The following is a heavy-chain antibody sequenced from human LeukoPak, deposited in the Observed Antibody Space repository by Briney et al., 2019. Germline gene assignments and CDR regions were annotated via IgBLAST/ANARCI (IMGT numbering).Heavy chain of an antibody. CDR3: IRELLWFGEPGDY. D-gene: IGHD3-10*01. CDR1: GFTFSGSA. V-gene: IGHV3-73*01. Sequence: PGGSLRLSCAASGFTFSGSAMHWVRQASGKGLEWVGRIRSKANSYATAYAASVKGRFTISRDDSKNMAYLQMNSLKTEDTAVYYCIRELLWFGEPGDYWGQGTLVTVSS. CDR2: IRSKANSYAT. J-gene: IGHJ4*02.